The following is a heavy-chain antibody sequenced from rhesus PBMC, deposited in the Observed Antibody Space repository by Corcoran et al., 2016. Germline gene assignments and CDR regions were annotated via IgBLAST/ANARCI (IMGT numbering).Heavy chain of an antibody. Sequence: EVQLVQSGAEVKRPGESLKISCNTSGYSFTSYWISWVRQMPGKGLELIGAIDPSDSATSYNPSVQGQVPISADKSISTAYLQWSRLKASDTATYYCAKDRNWNYGLDSWGQGVVVTVSS. CDR3: AKDRNWNYGLDS. V-gene: IGHV5-20*01. J-gene: IGHJ6*01. D-gene: IGHD1-26*01. CDR2: IDPSDSAT. CDR1: GYSFTSYW.